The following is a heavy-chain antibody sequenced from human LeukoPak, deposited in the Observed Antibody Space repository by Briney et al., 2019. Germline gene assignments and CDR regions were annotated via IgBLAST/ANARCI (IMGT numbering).Heavy chain of an antibody. J-gene: IGHJ4*02. D-gene: IGHD2-21*01. CDR1: GFTFSSYG. CDR2: IWYDGSNK. CDR3: AREGESLHFFDY. Sequence: GGSLRLSCAASGFTFSSYGMHWVRQAPGKGLEWVAVIWYDGSNKYYADSVKGRFTISRDNSKNTLYLQMNSLRADDTAVYYCAREGESLHFFDYWGQGTLVTVSS. V-gene: IGHV3-33*01.